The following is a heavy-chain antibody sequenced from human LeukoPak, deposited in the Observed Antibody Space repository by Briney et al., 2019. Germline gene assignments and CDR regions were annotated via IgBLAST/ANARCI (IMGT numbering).Heavy chain of an antibody. CDR1: DDSISSRSYF. CDR2: IFYDGRT. Sequence: SETLSLTCTASDDSISSRSYFWGWIRRPPGKGLEWIGSIFYDGRTYYNASLKSRVTVSVDTSKNQFSLKLSSLTAADTAVYYCARVFRGTYYNYYYMDIWGKGTTVTVSS. V-gene: IGHV4-39*07. D-gene: IGHD3-16*01. CDR3: ARVFRGTYYNYYYMDI. J-gene: IGHJ6*03.